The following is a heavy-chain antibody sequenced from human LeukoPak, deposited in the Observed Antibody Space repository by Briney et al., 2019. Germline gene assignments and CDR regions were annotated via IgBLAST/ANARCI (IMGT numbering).Heavy chain of an antibody. CDR1: GGSISSSSYY. J-gene: IGHJ5*02. V-gene: IGHV4-39*01. D-gene: IGHD1-26*01. Sequence: PSQTLSLTCTVSGGSISSSSYYWGWIRQPPGKGLEWIGSIYYSGSTYYNPSLKSRVTISVDTSKNQFSLKLSSVTAADTAVYYCARLLRYRGTKGWFDPWGQGTLVTVSS. CDR3: ARLLRYRGTKGWFDP. CDR2: IYYSGST.